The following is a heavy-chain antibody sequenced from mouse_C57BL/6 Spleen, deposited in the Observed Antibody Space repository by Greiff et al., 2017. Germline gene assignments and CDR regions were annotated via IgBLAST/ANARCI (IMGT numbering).Heavy chain of an antibody. CDR3: ASMVTTRRRDWYFDV. CDR1: GYTFTDYN. J-gene: IGHJ1*03. Sequence: EVQLQQSGPELVKPGASVKIPCKASGYTFTDYNMDWVKQSHGKSLEWIGDINPNNGGTIYNQKFKGKATLTVDKSSSTAYMELRSLTSEDTAVYYCASMVTTRRRDWYFDVWGTGTTVTVSS. CDR2: INPNNGGT. D-gene: IGHD2-2*01. V-gene: IGHV1-18*01.